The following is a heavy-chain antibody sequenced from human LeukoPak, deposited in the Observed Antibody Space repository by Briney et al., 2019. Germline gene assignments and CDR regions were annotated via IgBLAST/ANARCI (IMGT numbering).Heavy chain of an antibody. CDR1: GGSISSYY. CDR2: IYYSGST. CDR3: ARARPSSDLITMIVDGYQFCDAFDI. D-gene: IGHD3-22*01. Sequence: KASETLSLTCTVSGGSISSYYWSWIRQHPGKGLEWIGYIYYSGSTYYNPSLKSRVTISVDTSKNQFSLKLSSVTAADTAVYYCARARPSSDLITMIVDGYQFCDAFDIWGQGTMVTVSS. J-gene: IGHJ3*02. V-gene: IGHV4-59*06.